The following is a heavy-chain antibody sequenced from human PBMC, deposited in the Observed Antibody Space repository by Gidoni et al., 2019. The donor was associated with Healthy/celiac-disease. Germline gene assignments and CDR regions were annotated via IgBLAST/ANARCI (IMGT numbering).Heavy chain of an antibody. CDR2: ISSSSSTI. V-gene: IGHV3-48*02. CDR1: GFTFSSYS. CDR3: ASLLRGSGQGHPQP. D-gene: IGHD3-10*01. J-gene: IGHJ4*02. Sequence: GESGGGLVQPGGSLRLSCAASGFTFSSYSMNWVRQAPGKGLEWVSYISSSSSTIYYADSVKGRFTISRDNAKNSLYLQMNSLRDEDTAVYYCASLLRGSGQGHPQPWGQGTLVTVSS.